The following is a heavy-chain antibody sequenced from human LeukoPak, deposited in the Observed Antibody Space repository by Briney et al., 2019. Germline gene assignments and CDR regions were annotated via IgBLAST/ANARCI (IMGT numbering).Heavy chain of an antibody. CDR3: ARGGTAVIAPYAFDI. J-gene: IGHJ3*02. V-gene: IGHV4-59*01. D-gene: IGHD4-23*01. Sequence: SETLSLTCTVSGGSISSYYWSWIRRPPGKGLEWIAYIYYSGSTNCKPSVKSRVAMSVDTSKKQLSLKLSSLTAADTAVYCCARGGTAVIAPYAFDIWGQGTMVTVSS. CDR1: GGSISSYY. CDR2: IYYSGST.